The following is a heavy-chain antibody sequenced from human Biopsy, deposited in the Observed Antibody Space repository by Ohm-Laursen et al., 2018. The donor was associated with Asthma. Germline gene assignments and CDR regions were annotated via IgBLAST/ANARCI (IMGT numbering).Heavy chain of an antibody. J-gene: IGHJ4*02. D-gene: IGHD2-15*01. CDR3: AGFCSGGNCPDH. CDR1: GVSINSYH. CDR2: IHYSGST. V-gene: IGHV4-59*01. Sequence: TLSLTRTVSGVSINSYHWTWVRQPPGKGLEWIGNIHYSGSTHSSPSLKRRLTLSLDTAKSQISLRLSSVIAADTAVYYCAGFCSGGNCPDHWGQGALVTVSS.